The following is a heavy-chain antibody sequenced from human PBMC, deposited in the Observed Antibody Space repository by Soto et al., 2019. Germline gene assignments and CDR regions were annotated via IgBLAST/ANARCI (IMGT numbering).Heavy chain of an antibody. CDR3: ARGAGDDSTPFDY. Sequence: QVQLQESGPGLVKPSETLSLTCTVSGVSVSSYYWRWIRQPPGKGLEWIGYAHYSGSTNYNPSLMSRVTMSVDTSKNQFALMLRSVTAADTAVYYCARGAGDDSTPFDYCGQGTLVTVSS. CDR2: AHYSGST. J-gene: IGHJ4*02. D-gene: IGHD4-17*01. V-gene: IGHV4-59*02. CDR1: GVSVSSYY.